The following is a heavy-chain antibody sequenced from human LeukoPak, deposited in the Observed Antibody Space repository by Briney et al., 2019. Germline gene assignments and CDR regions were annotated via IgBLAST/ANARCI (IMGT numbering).Heavy chain of an antibody. J-gene: IGHJ6*02. Sequence: SVKVSCKASGGAFSSYAISWVRQAPGQGLEWMGRIIPILGIANYAQKFQGRVTITADKSTSTAYIELSSLRSEDTAVYYCASHDYSYYYYGMDVWGQGTTVTVSS. CDR3: ASHDYSYYYYGMDV. CDR2: IIPILGIA. CDR1: GGAFSSYA. V-gene: IGHV1-69*04. D-gene: IGHD4-11*01.